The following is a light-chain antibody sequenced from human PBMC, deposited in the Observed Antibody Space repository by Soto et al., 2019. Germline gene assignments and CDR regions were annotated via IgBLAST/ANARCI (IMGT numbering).Light chain of an antibody. CDR3: QQHNSYPPT. CDR1: QGISSD. J-gene: IGKJ4*01. V-gene: IGKV1-17*01. CDR2: AAS. Sequence: DIQMTQSPSSLSASVGDRVTITCRASQGISSDLGWYQQKPGKAPKRLMYAASSLQSGVPSRFSGSGSGTEFTLTINSLQPEDFATYYCQQHNSYPPTFGGGTKVEIK.